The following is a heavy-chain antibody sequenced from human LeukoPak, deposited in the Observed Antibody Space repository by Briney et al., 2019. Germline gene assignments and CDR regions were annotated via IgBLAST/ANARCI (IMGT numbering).Heavy chain of an antibody. D-gene: IGHD3-10*01. Sequence: GASVKVSCKASGGTFSSYAISWVRQAPGQGLEWMGGIIPIFGTANYAQKFQGRVTITTDESTSTAYMELSSLRSEDTAVYYCVRDWSGELLGWFDPWGQGTLVTVSS. J-gene: IGHJ5*02. CDR3: VRDWSGELLGWFDP. CDR1: GGTFSSYA. CDR2: IIPIFGTA. V-gene: IGHV1-69*05.